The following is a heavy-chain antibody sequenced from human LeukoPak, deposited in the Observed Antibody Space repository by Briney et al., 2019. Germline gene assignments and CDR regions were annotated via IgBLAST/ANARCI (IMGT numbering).Heavy chain of an antibody. J-gene: IGHJ6*02. D-gene: IGHD3-10*01. CDR3: ARGSARGVLLWSV. CDR1: GYTFTSYY. CDR2: INPNSGGT. V-gene: IGHV1-2*02. Sequence: ASVKVSCKASGYTFTSYYMHWVRQAPGQGLEWMGWINPNSGGTNYAQKFQGRVTMTRDTSISTAYMELSRLRSDDTAVYYCARGSARGVLLWSVWGQGTTVTVSS.